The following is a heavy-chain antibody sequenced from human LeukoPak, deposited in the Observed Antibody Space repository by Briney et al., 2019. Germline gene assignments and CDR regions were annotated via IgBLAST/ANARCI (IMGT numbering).Heavy chain of an antibody. CDR3: AGWPLGTVTTPY. Sequence: GGSLRLSCAASGFTFSDYYMSWIRQAPGKGLEWVSYISSSGRTIYYADSVKGRFTISRDNAKNSLYLQMNSLRAEDTAVYYCAGWPLGTVTTPYWGQGTLVTVSS. CDR1: GFTFSDYY. V-gene: IGHV3-11*04. D-gene: IGHD4-17*01. J-gene: IGHJ4*02. CDR2: ISSSGRTI.